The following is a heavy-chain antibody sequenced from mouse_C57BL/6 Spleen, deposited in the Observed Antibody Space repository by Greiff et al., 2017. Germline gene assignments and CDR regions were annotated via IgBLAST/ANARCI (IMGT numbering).Heavy chain of an antibody. Sequence: EVKLMESEGGLVQPGSSMKLSCTASGFTFSDYYMAWVRQVPEKGLEWVANINYDGSSTYYLDSLKSRFIISGDNAKNILYLQRSSLKSEDTDTYYCARGVVPYWDFDVWGTGTTVTVSS. CDR3: ARGVVPYWDFDV. D-gene: IGHD1-1*01. CDR1: GFTFSDYY. CDR2: INYDGSST. J-gene: IGHJ1*03. V-gene: IGHV5-16*01.